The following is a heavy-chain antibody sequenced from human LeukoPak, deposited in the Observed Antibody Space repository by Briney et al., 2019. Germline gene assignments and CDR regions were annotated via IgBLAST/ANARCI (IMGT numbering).Heavy chain of an antibody. Sequence: PGGSLRLSCAASGFTFSSYVMHWVRQAPGKGLEWVAVIPYDGSDKYYADSVKGRFTISRDNSKNTLYLQMNSLRVEDTAVYSCARGYGGTHYFDCWGQGTRVTVSS. CDR2: IPYDGSDK. V-gene: IGHV3-30*03. J-gene: IGHJ4*02. CDR3: ARGYGGTHYFDC. D-gene: IGHD2-15*01. CDR1: GFTFSSYV.